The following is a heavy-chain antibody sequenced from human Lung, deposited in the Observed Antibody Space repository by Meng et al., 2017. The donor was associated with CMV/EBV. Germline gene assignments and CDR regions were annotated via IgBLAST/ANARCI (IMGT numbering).Heavy chain of an antibody. CDR2: INPNGGGA. D-gene: IGHD4-11*01. Sequence: KAAGYTFTDYYVHGVRQAPGQGLQWMGRINPNGGGANSAQKFLGRVTMTRDTSISTAYLELMRLTSDDTAVYYCARDASTVTTSRMGFWGQGTLVTVSS. CDR3: ARDASTVTTSRMGF. J-gene: IGHJ4*02. CDR1: GYTFTDYY. V-gene: IGHV1-2*06.